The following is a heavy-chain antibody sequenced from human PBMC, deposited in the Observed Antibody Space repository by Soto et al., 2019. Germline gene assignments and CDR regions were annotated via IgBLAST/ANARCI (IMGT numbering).Heavy chain of an antibody. Sequence: GGSLRLSCAASGFTVSSNYMSWVRQAPGKGLEWVSVIYSGGSTYYADSVKGRFTISRDNSKNTLYLQMNSLRAEDTAVYYCATSRGLYSSSPDAWGQGTTVTVSS. CDR1: GFTVSSNY. D-gene: IGHD6-13*01. J-gene: IGHJ6*02. V-gene: IGHV3-53*01. CDR3: ATSRGLYSSSPDA. CDR2: IYSGGST.